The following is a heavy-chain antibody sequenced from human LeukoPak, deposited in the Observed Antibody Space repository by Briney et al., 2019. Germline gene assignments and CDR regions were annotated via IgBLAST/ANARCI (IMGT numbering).Heavy chain of an antibody. Sequence: SETMSLTCTVSGGSINNNNYFWAWIRQPPGKGLEWIATISYSGSTYYNPSLKSRVTISVDTSKNQFSLKLSSVTAADTAVYYCARTRYYYNSRSYGAPYYFDYWGQGTLVTVSS. D-gene: IGHD3-10*01. CDR2: ISYSGST. CDR3: ARTRYYYNSRSYGAPYYFDY. CDR1: GGSINNNNYF. J-gene: IGHJ4*02. V-gene: IGHV4-39*01.